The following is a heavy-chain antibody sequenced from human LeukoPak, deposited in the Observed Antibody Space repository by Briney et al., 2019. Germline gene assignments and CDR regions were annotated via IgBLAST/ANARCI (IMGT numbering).Heavy chain of an antibody. CDR2: IYYSGST. V-gene: IGHV4-59*08. J-gene: IGHJ5*02. D-gene: IGHD2-21*01. Sequence: SETLSLTCTVSGGSISSYYWSWIRQPPGKGLKWIGYIYYSGSTNYNPSLKSRVTISVDTSKNQFSLKLSSVTAADTAVYYCARHLLVAWLDPWGQGTLVTVSS. CDR1: GGSISSYY. CDR3: ARHLLVAWLDP.